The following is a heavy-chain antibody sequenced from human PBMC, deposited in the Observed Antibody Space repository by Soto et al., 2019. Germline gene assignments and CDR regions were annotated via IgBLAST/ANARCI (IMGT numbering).Heavy chain of an antibody. D-gene: IGHD4-17*01. CDR1: GFTFSSYW. CDR3: ARGYGDLYYYYGMDV. CDR2: IKQDGSEK. J-gene: IGHJ6*02. V-gene: IGHV3-7*04. Sequence: PGGSLRLSCAASGFTFSSYWMSWVRQAPGKGLEWVANIKQDGSEKYYVDSVKGRFTISRDNAKNSLYLQMNSLRAEDTAVYYCARGYGDLYYYYGMDVWGQGTTVTVSS.